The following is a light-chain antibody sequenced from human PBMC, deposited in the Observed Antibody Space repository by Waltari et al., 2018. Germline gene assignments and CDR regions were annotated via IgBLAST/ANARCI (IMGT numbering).Light chain of an antibody. Sequence: QSVLPQPPSASGTPGQRVTISCSGSSSNIGSNYVYWYQQLPGTAPKLLLYRNNQRPSGVPDRFSGSKSGTSASLAISGLRSEDEADYYCAAWDDSLSVRVFGGGTKLTVL. J-gene: IGLJ3*02. CDR2: RNN. V-gene: IGLV1-47*01. CDR3: AAWDDSLSVRV. CDR1: SSNIGSNY.